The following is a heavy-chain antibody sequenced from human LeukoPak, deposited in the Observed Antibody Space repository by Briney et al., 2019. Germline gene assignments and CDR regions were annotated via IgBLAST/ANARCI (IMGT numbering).Heavy chain of an antibody. CDR1: GFAFDDYS. CDR3: ARPYGGNSYFFDY. V-gene: IGHV3-43*01. J-gene: IGHJ4*02. CDR2: ISWDGERT. Sequence: GGSLRLSCAAFGFAFDDYSMHWVRQFPGKGLEWVSLISWDGERTFYAAFVKGRFTVSRDNSKNSLYLQMDSLTTEDAALYFCARPYGGNSYFFDYWGLGTLVTVSS. D-gene: IGHD4-23*01.